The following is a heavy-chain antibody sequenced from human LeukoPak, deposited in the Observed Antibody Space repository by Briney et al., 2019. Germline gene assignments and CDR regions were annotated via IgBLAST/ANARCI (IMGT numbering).Heavy chain of an antibody. J-gene: IGHJ4*02. CDR2: IYSGCTT. CDR3: ARDPPAVTTNTYG. Sequence: GGSLRLSCAASGITVSDNYMNWVRQAPGKGLEWISLIYSGCTTSYADSVKGRFTISRDDSKNTLYLQMNNLRADDTAVYYCARDPPAVTTNTYGWGQGTLVTVSS. V-gene: IGHV3-66*01. D-gene: IGHD4-11*01. CDR1: GITVSDNY.